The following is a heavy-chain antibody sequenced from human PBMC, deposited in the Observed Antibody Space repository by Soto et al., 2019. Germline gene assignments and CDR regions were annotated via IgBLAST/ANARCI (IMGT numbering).Heavy chain of an antibody. CDR2: IIPIFGTA. CDR3: ARGAEYNWNFPGYYFDY. V-gene: IGHV1-69*01. CDR1: GGTFSSYA. J-gene: IGHJ4*02. Sequence: QVQLVQSGAEVKKPGSSVKVSCKASGGTFSSYAISWVRQAPGQGLEWMGGIIPIFGTANYAQKFQGRVTITADESTSTAYMELSSLRTEDTAVYYCARGAEYNWNFPGYYFDYWGQGTLVTVSS. D-gene: IGHD1-7*01.